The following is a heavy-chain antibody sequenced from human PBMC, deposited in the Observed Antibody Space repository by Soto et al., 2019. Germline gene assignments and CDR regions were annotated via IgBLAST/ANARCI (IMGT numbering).Heavy chain of an antibody. CDR3: DRFTMTADTFDY. CDR1: GGSFSGYY. V-gene: IGHV4-34*01. Sequence: SETLSLTCAVYGGSFSGYYWSWIRQPPGKGLEWIGYINHSGSTNYNPSLKSRVTISVDTSKNQFSLKLSSVTAADTAVYYCDRFTMTADTFDYWGQGTLVTVSS. J-gene: IGHJ4*02. D-gene: IGHD3-22*01. CDR2: INHSGST.